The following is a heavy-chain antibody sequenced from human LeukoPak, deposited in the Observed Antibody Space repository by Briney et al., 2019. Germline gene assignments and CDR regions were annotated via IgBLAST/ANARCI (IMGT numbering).Heavy chain of an antibody. CDR2: IYYSGST. J-gene: IGHJ6*03. CDR3: ARLKVPAAIYYYYYYMDV. D-gene: IGHD2-2*01. Sequence: PSETLSLTCTVSGGSISSYYWSWIRQPPGKGLEWIGYIYYSGSTNYNPSLKSRVTISVDTSKNQFSLKLSSVTAADTAVYYCARLKVPAAIYYYYYYMDVWGKGTTVTVSS. V-gene: IGHV4-59*08. CDR1: GGSISSYY.